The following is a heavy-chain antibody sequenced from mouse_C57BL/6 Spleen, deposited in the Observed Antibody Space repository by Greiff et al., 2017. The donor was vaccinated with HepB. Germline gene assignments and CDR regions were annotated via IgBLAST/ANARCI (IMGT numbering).Heavy chain of an antibody. V-gene: IGHV1-81*01. CDR2: IYPRSGNT. CDR1: GYTFTSYG. Sequence: QVQLQQSGAELARPGASVKLSCKASGYTFTSYGISWVKQRTGQGLEWIGEIYPRSGNTYYTEKFKGKATLTADKSASTAYRELRSLTSEDSAVYFCARLRDYYGTYYFDYWGQGTTLAVSS. D-gene: IGHD1-1*01. CDR3: ARLRDYYGTYYFDY. J-gene: IGHJ2*01.